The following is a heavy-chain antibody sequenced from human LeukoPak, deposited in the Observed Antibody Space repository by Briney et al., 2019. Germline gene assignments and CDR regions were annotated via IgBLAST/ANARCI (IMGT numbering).Heavy chain of an antibody. D-gene: IGHD1-26*01. J-gene: IGHJ5*02. CDR3: ARDGWRIVGAIDMYNWFDP. CDR2: IKSKTDGGTT. V-gene: IGHV3-15*01. Sequence: GGSLRLSCAVSEFPFTNAWMSWVRQAPGKGLEWVGRIKSKTDGGTTDYAAPVKGRFTISRDDSKNTLYLQMNSLRAEDTAVYYCARDGWRIVGAIDMYNWFDPWGQGTLVTVSS. CDR1: EFPFTNAW.